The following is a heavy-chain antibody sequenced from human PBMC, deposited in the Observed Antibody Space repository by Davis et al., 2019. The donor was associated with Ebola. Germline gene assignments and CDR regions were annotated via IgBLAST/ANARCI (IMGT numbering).Heavy chain of an antibody. Sequence: GESLKISCAASGFTFSSYAMHWVRQAPGKGLEWVAVISYDGSNKYYADSVKGRFTISRDNSKNTLYLQMNSLRAEDTAVYYCARDIVVVPAAIPGGYYYYYYGMDVWGQGTTVTVSS. CDR1: GFTFSSYA. CDR3: ARDIVVVPAAIPGGYYYYYYGMDV. CDR2: ISYDGSNK. J-gene: IGHJ6*02. V-gene: IGHV3-30-3*01. D-gene: IGHD2-2*02.